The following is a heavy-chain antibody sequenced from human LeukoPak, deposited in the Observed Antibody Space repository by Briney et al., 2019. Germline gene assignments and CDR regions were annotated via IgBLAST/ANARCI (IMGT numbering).Heavy chain of an antibody. J-gene: IGHJ3*01. CDR1: GASINTYY. Sequence: SETLSLTCTVSGASINTYYWSWIRQPPGKGLQWIVYLYYSGSNNFNPSLRSRLTISVDTSKNQFSLKLNSVTAADTAVYYCARSGSKPSGGAFDLWGQGTMVTVSS. CDR2: LYYSGSN. D-gene: IGHD1-26*01. V-gene: IGHV4-59*08. CDR3: ARSGSKPSGGAFDL.